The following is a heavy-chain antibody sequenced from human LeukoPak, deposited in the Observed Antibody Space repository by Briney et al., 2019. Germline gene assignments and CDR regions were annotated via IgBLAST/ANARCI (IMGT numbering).Heavy chain of an antibody. J-gene: IGHJ6*03. V-gene: IGHV3-23*01. D-gene: IGHD3-16*02. CDR1: GFTFSSYA. Sequence: GGSLRLSCAASGFTFSSYAMSWVRQAPGKGLEGVSAISGSGGSTYYADSVKGRFTISRDNSKNTLYLQMNSLRAEDTAVYYCAKGSAVIFYYYYYMDVWGKGTTVTVSS. CDR3: AKGSAVIFYYYYYMDV. CDR2: ISGSGGST.